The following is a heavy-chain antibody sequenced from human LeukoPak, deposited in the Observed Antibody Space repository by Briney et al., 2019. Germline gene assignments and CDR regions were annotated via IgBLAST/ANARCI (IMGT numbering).Heavy chain of an antibody. J-gene: IGHJ6*03. V-gene: IGHV5-51*01. CDR3: ASLLGWWPTGDYMDV. CDR1: GYSFTSYW. CDR2: IYPGDSDT. Sequence: GESLKISCKGSGYSFTSYWIGWVRQMPGKGLEWMGIIYPGDSDTRYSPSFQGQVTISADKSISTAYLQWSSLKASDTAMYYCASLLGWWPTGDYMDVWGKGTTVTVSS. D-gene: IGHD2-15*01.